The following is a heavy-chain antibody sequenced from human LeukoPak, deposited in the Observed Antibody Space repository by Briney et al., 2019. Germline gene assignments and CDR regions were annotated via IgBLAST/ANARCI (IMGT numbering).Heavy chain of an antibody. J-gene: IGHJ4*02. CDR1: GGSISSGDYY. Sequence: SETLSLTCTVSGGSISSGDYYWRWIRQPPGKGLEWIGYIYYSGSTYYNPSLKSRVTISVDTSKNQFSLKLSSVTAADTAVYYCARVGYDILAGYQPDYYFDYWGQGTLVTVSS. D-gene: IGHD3-9*01. CDR3: ARVGYDILAGYQPDYYFDY. CDR2: IYYSGST. V-gene: IGHV4-30-4*01.